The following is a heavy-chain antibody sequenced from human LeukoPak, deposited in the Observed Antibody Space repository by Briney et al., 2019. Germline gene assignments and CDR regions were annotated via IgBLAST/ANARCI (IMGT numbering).Heavy chain of an antibody. Sequence: PSETLSLTCAVSGASISSYYWSWIRQSPGKGREWIGSIYYSGSTNYNPSLKSRVTISIDTSMNQFSLRLRSVTAADTAVYYCARDWGGDCTNGVCYSHGMDVWGQGTTVTVSS. D-gene: IGHD2-8*01. CDR3: ARDWGGDCTNGVCYSHGMDV. CDR1: GASISSYY. CDR2: IYYSGST. J-gene: IGHJ6*02. V-gene: IGHV4-59*01.